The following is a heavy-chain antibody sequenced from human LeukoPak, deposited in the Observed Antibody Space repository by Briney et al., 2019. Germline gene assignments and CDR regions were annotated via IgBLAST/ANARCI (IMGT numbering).Heavy chain of an antibody. J-gene: IGHJ4*02. CDR2: IYYSGST. D-gene: IGHD3-3*01. Sequence: SETLSLTCTVSGGSISSYHWSWIRQPPGKGLEWIGYIYYSGSTNYNPSLKSRVTISVDTSKNQFSLKLSSVTAADTAVYYCARDLSYYDFWSGYWRPYYFDYWGQGTLVTVSS. CDR3: ARDLSYYDFWSGYWRPYYFDY. CDR1: GGSISSYH. V-gene: IGHV4-59*01.